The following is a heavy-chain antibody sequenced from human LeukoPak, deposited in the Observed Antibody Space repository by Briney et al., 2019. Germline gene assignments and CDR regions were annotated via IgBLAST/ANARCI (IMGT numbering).Heavy chain of an antibody. D-gene: IGHD6-19*01. Sequence: ASVKVSCKASGYTFTGYYMHWVRQAPGQGLEWMGWINPNSGGTNYAQKFQGRVTMTRDTSISTAYMELSRLRSDDTAVYYCARDYYSSGSCDYWGQGTLVTVSS. J-gene: IGHJ4*02. V-gene: IGHV1-2*02. CDR3: ARDYYSSGSCDY. CDR2: INPNSGGT. CDR1: GYTFTGYY.